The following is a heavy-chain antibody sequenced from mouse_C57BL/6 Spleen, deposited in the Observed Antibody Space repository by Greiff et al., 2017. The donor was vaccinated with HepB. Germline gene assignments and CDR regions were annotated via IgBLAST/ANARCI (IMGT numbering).Heavy chain of an antibody. CDR3: ARDIFDV. J-gene: IGHJ1*03. CDR1: GYSITSGYY. CDR2: ISYDGSN. Sequence: DVQLQESGPGLVKPSQSLSLTCSVTGYSITSGYYWNWIRQFPGNKLEWMGYISYDGSNNYNPSLKNRISITRDTSKNQFFLKLNSVTTEDTATYYCARDIFDVWGTGTTVTVSS. V-gene: IGHV3-6*01.